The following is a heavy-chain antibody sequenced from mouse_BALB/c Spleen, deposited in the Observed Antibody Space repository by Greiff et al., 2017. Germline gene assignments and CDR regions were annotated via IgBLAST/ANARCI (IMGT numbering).Heavy chain of an antibody. Sequence: QVQLQQSGAELVRPGSSVKISCKASGYAFSSYWMNWVKQRPGQGLEWIGQIYPGDGDTNYNGKFKGKATLTADKSSSTAYMQLSSLTSEDSAVYFCARAYGSSYWYFDVWGAGTTVTVSS. CDR1: GYAFSSYW. D-gene: IGHD1-1*01. CDR2: IYPGDGDT. J-gene: IGHJ1*01. V-gene: IGHV1-80*01. CDR3: ARAYGSSYWYFDV.